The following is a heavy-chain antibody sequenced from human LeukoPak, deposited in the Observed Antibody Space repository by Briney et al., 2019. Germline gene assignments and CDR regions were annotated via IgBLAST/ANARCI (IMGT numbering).Heavy chain of an antibody. J-gene: IGHJ4*02. CDR2: ISDSAGST. CDR3: AKTQRITIFGVVIEFDY. D-gene: IGHD3-3*01. CDR1: GFTFSSYA. Sequence: PGGSLRLSCAASGFTFSSYARSWVRQTPVKGLEWVSAISDSAGSTYYADSVKGRFTISRDNSKNALYLQMNSLRAEDTAVYYCAKTQRITIFGVVIEFDYWGQGTLVTVSS. V-gene: IGHV3-23*01.